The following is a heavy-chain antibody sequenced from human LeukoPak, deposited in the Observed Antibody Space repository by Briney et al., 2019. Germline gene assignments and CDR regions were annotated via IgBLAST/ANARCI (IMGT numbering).Heavy chain of an antibody. CDR2: IYTSGST. CDR1: GGSITSYY. J-gene: IGHJ4*02. V-gene: IGHV4-4*07. Sequence: PSETLSLTCTVSGGSITSYYWSWIRQPAGKGLEWIGRIYTSGSTSYNPSLKGRVTMSVDTSKNQLSLKVSSVTAADTAVYYCARSGGSGTYYDGTFDYWGQGTLVTVSS. D-gene: IGHD1-26*01. CDR3: ARSGGSGTYYDGTFDY.